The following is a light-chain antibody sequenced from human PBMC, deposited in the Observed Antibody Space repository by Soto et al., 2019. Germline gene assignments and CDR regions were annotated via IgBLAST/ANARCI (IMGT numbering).Light chain of an antibody. CDR1: QSVSSSY. CDR3: QQYGTSPGLFT. V-gene: IGKV3-20*01. CDR2: GAS. Sequence: EIVLTQSPGTLSLSPGERATLSCRASQSVSSSYLAWYQQKPGQAPRLLIYGASTRATDIPARFSGSGSGTDFTLTISRLEPEDFAVYYCQQYGTSPGLFTFGPGTKVDIK. J-gene: IGKJ3*01.